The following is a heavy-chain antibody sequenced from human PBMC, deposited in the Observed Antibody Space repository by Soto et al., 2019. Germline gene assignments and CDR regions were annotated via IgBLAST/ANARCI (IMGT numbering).Heavy chain of an antibody. V-gene: IGHV3-23*01. CDR3: AKVGPSYYYGMDV. J-gene: IGHJ6*02. D-gene: IGHD1-26*01. CDR1: GLDFSSEV. CDR2: ISGSGRTI. Sequence: GGSLRLSCAASGLDFSSEVMCWVRQAPGKGLEWVSSISGSGRTIYHADSMRGRFAISRDNSKNSLYLQLNNLRVDDTAVYYCAKVGPSYYYGMDVWGQGTTVTV.